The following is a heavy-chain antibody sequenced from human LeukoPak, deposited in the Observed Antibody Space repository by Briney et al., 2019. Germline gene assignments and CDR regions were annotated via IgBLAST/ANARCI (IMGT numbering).Heavy chain of an antibody. V-gene: IGHV1-69*13. J-gene: IGHJ3*02. D-gene: IGHD1-26*01. CDR3: ARKWERTAFDI. Sequence: VASVKVSCKASGGTFSSYAISWVRQAPGQGLEWMGGIIPIFGTANYAQKFQGRVTITADESTSTAYMELSSLRSEDTAVYYCARKWERTAFDIWGQGTMVTVSS. CDR1: GGTFSSYA. CDR2: IIPIFGTA.